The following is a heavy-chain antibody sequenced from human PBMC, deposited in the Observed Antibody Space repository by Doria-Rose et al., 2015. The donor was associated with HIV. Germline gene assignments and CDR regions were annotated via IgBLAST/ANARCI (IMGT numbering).Heavy chain of an antibody. CDR1: GVSLSSPGMG. Sequence: QVTLKESGPVLVKPTETLTLTCTVSGVSLSSPGMGVSWIRQPPGKALEWLAHILSDDERSYKTSLKSRLAISRSTSKSQVVLTMTDMDPVDTATYYCARIKSSRWYHKYYFDFWGQGTLVIVSA. CDR2: ILSDDER. J-gene: IGHJ4*02. D-gene: IGHD6-13*01. V-gene: IGHV2-26*01. CDR3: ARIKSSRWYHKYYFDF.